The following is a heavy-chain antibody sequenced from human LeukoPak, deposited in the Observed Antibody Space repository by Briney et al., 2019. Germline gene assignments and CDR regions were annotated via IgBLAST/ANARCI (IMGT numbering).Heavy chain of an antibody. CDR1: GFTFSSYA. CDR2: ISSSGSTI. J-gene: IGHJ3*02. V-gene: IGHV3-48*04. Sequence: GGSLRLSCAASGFTFSSYAMSWVRQAPGKGLEWVSYISSSGSTIYYADSVKGRFTISRDNAKNSLYLQMNSLRAEDTAVYYCATTRGDYYDSSGWPHAFDIWGQGTMVTVSS. CDR3: ATTRGDYYDSSGWPHAFDI. D-gene: IGHD3-22*01.